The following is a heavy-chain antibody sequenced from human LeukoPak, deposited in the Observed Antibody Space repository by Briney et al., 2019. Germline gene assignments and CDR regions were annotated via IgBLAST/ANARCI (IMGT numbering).Heavy chain of an antibody. V-gene: IGHV4-34*01. J-gene: IGHJ4*02. CDR2: INHSGST. CDR1: GGSFSGYY. CDR3: AGDSSSWYGFDY. D-gene: IGHD6-13*01. Sequence: SETLSLTCAVYGGSFSGYYCSWIRQPPGKGLEWIGEINHSGSTNYNPSLKSRVTISVDTSKNQFSLKLSSVTAADTAVYYCAGDSSSWYGFDYWGQGTLVTVSS.